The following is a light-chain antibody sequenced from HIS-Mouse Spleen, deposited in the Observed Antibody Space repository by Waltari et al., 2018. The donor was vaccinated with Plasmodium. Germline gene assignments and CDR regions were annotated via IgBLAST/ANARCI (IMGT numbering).Light chain of an antibody. J-gene: IGLJ2*01. CDR3: QAWDSSTVV. Sequence: SYELTQPPSVSVSPGPTDSITCSGDKLGYKYACWYQQKPGQSPVLVIYQDSKRPSGIPERFSGSNSGNTATLTISGTQAMDEADYYCQAWDSSTVVFGGGTKLTVL. CDR2: QDS. V-gene: IGLV3-1*01. CDR1: KLGYKY.